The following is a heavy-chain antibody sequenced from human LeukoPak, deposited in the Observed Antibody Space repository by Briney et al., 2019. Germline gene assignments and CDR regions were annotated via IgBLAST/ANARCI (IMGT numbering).Heavy chain of an antibody. CDR3: ARGGYYDFDY. V-gene: IGHV3-23*01. Sequence: GESLRLSCAASGFTFSSYAMSWVRQAPGKRLEWVSTITTIGGSTFYADSLRGRFTISRDNSKNTLYLQINSLRAEDTALYYCARGGYYDFDYWGQGTLVTVSS. CDR1: GFTFSSYA. J-gene: IGHJ4*02. D-gene: IGHD3-10*01. CDR2: ITTIGGST.